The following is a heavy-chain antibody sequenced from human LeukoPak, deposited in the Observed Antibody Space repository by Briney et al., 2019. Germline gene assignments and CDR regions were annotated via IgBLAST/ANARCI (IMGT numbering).Heavy chain of an antibody. CDR1: GFTFSSYS. CDR3: ARENVAAGDY. D-gene: IGHD6-13*01. J-gene: IGHJ4*02. CDR2: ISSSSSCI. Sequence: GGSLRLSCAASGFTFSSYSMNRVRQAPGKGLAWVSPISSSSSCISYADSVKGRFTISRDNAKNSLYLQMNSLRAEDTAVYYCARENVAAGDYWGQGTLVTVSS. V-gene: IGHV3-21*01.